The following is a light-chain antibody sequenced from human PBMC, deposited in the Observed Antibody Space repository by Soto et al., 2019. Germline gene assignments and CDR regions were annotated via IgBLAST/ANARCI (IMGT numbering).Light chain of an antibody. CDR2: DVS. CDR1: RGDVGGHNP. Sequence: QSALTQPASVSGSPGQSITISCTGTRGDVGGHNPVSWYQQHPGEAPKLLIYDVSNRPSGVSNRFSGSKSGNTASLIISGLQAEDEADYFCSSYTSSSTRCVFGDGTKLTVL. V-gene: IGLV2-14*01. J-gene: IGLJ1*01. CDR3: SSYTSSSTRCV.